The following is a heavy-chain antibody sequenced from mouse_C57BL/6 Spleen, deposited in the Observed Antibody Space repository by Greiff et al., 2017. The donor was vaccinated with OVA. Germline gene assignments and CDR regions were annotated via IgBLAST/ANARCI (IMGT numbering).Heavy chain of an antibody. J-gene: IGHJ4*01. V-gene: IGHV1-69*01. D-gene: IGHD1-3*01. Sequence: QVQLQQPGAELVMPGASVKLSCKASGYTFTSYWMHWVKQRPGQGLEWIGEIDPSDSYTNYNQKFKGKSTLTVDKSSSTAYMQLSSLTSEDSAVYYCERGEAYKRVYAMDYWGQGTSVTVSS. CDR2: IDPSDSYT. CDR1: GYTFTSYW. CDR3: ERGEAYKRVYAMDY.